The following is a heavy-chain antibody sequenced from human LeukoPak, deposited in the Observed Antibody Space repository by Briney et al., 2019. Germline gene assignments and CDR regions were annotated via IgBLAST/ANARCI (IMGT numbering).Heavy chain of an antibody. J-gene: IGHJ4*02. V-gene: IGHV1-18*04. CDR3: ARELNTMVRGVTSCYFDY. CDR2: ISAYNGNT. CDR1: GYTFTSYG. D-gene: IGHD3-10*01. Sequence: ASVKVSCKASGYTFTSYGISWVRQAPGQGLEWMGWISAYNGNTNYAQKLQGRVTMTTDTSTSTAYMELRSLGSDDTAVYYCARELNTMVRGVTSCYFDYWGQGTLVTVSS.